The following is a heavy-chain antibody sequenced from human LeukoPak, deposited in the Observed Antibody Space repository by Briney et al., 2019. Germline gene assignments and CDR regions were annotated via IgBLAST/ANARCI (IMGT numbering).Heavy chain of an antibody. CDR2: INSDGSST. CDR3: ARAKWMGSSWYNGFDY. J-gene: IGHJ4*02. D-gene: IGHD6-13*01. Sequence: PGGSLRLSCAASGFTFSSYWMHWVRQAPGKGLVWVSRINSDGSSTSYADSVKGRFTISRDNAKNSLYLQMNSLRAEDTAVYYCARAKWMGSSWYNGFDYWGQGTLVTVSS. CDR1: GFTFSSYW. V-gene: IGHV3-74*01.